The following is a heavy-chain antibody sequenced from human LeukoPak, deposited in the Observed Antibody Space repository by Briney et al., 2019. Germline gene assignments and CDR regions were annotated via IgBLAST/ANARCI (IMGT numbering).Heavy chain of an antibody. CDR2: IYYSGST. J-gene: IGHJ4*02. CDR3: ARDGPQRVGWLDY. D-gene: IGHD6-19*01. CDR1: GGSISSSSYY. Sequence: SETLSLTCTVSGGSISSSSYYWGWIRQPPGKGLEWIGSIYYSGSTYYNPSLKSRVTISVDTSKNQFSLKLSSVTAADTAVYYCARDGPQRVGWLDYWGQGTLITVSS. V-gene: IGHV4-39*07.